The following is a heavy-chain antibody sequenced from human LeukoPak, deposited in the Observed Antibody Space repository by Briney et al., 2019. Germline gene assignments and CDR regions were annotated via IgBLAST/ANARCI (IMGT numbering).Heavy chain of an antibody. V-gene: IGHV3-74*01. CDR1: GLTFSSHW. CDR3: AKHVVGATSDDYYYGMDV. Sequence: GGSLRLSCAASGLTFSSHWMHWVRQAPGKGLVWVSRITNDGSSTTYADSVKGRFTISRDNAKNSLYLQMNSLRAEDTAVYYCAKHVVGATSDDYYYGMDVWGQGTTVTVSS. D-gene: IGHD1-26*01. CDR2: ITNDGSST. J-gene: IGHJ6*02.